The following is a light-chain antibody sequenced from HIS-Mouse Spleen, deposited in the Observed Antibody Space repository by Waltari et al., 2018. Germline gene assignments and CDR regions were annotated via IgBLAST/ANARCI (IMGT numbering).Light chain of an antibody. V-gene: IGLV3-21*02. CDR3: QVWDSSSDHVV. Sequence: SYVLTQPPSVSVAPGQTARITCGGNNLGRKSVHWYQQKPGRAPVLVVYDDSDRPSGIPERFSGSNSGNTATLTIIRVEAGDEADYYCQVWDSSSDHVVFGGGTKLTVL. CDR1: NLGRKS. J-gene: IGLJ2*01. CDR2: DDS.